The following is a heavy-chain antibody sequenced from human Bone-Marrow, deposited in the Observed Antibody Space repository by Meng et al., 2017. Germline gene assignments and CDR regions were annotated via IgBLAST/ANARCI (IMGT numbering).Heavy chain of an antibody. J-gene: IGHJ4*02. CDR3: VRHSGYSLPFNLDY. D-gene: IGHD1-26*01. V-gene: IGHV3-66*02. CDR2: IYSGGST. Sequence: GESLKISCAASGFTVSSNYMSWVRQAPGKGLEWVSVIYSGGSTYYADSVKGRFTISRDNSKNTLYLQMNSLRAEDTAVYYCVRHSGYSLPFNLDYWGQGTLVTVSS. CDR1: GFTVSSNY.